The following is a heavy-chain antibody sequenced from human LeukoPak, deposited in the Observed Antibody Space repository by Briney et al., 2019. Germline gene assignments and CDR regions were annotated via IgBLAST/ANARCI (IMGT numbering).Heavy chain of an antibody. CDR3: ARGQWLVDDYFDY. Sequence: SETLSLTCAVYGGSFSGYYWSWIRQPPGKGLEWIGEINHSGSTNYNPSLKSRVTISVDTSKNQFSLKLSSVTAADTAVYYCARGQWLVDDYFDYWGQGTLVTVSS. CDR1: GGSFSGYY. CDR2: INHSGST. J-gene: IGHJ4*02. D-gene: IGHD6-19*01. V-gene: IGHV4-34*01.